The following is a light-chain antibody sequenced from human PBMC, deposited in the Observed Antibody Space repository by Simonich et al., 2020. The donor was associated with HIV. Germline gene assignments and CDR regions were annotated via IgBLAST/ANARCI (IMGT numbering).Light chain of an antibody. Sequence: QSSLTQPPSASESPGQSVTIPCTGTSSDVGGYNYVSWYQQHPGKAPKLLIYEGSKGPSGVSNRCSGSKSGNTASLTISGLQADDEADYYCCSYAGSNTYVFGTGTKVTVL. CDR1: SSDVGGYNY. CDR3: CSYAGSNTYV. V-gene: IGLV2-23*01. CDR2: EGS. J-gene: IGLJ1*01.